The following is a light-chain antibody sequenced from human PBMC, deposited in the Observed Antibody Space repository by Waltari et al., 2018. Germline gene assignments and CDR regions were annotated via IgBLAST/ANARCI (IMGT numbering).Light chain of an antibody. CDR2: KDT. Sequence: QSVLTQPPSTSGTPGQRVTISCSGSSSNIGTNFVYWYQQLPGTAPTLLIFKDTQRPSGVPDRFSDSRSGTAASLAISGLRSEDEADYYCAAWDDSLSRLVFGGGTKLTVL. J-gene: IGLJ3*02. CDR3: AAWDDSLSRLV. V-gene: IGLV1-47*01. CDR1: SSNIGTNF.